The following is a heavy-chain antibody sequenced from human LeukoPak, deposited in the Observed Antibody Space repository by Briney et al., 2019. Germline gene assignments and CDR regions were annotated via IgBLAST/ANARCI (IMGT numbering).Heavy chain of an antibody. CDR1: GFTFSGFA. CDR3: ARDNGGSRPHIAPTATGDY. J-gene: IGHJ4*02. Sequence: PGGSLRLSCVASGFTFSGFAMHWVRLAPGKRLEWVAAISHDGINDHYPDSVKGRFTISRDNSKDTLYLQMNSLRAEDTAIYYCARDNGGSRPHIAPTATGDYWGQGTLVTVSS. D-gene: IGHD2-21*02. V-gene: IGHV3-30-3*01. CDR2: ISHDGIND.